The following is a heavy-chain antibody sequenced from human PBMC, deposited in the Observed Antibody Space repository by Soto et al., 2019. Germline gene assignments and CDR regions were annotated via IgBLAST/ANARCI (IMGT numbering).Heavy chain of an antibody. D-gene: IGHD2-2*01. J-gene: IGHJ6*03. V-gene: IGHV1-18*01. CDR2: ISAYNGNT. CDR3: AGGGSRVVATRRLMDV. Sequence: ASGKVSCKASGYTFTSYGISWVRQAPGQGLEWMGWISAYNGNTNYAQKLQGRVTMTTDTSTSTAYMELRSLRSDDTAVYYCAGGGSRVVATRRLMDVWGKGTTVTVSS. CDR1: GYTFTSYG.